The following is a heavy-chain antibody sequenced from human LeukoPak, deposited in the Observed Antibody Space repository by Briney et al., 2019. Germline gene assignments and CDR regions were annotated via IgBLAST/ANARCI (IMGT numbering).Heavy chain of an antibody. CDR3: ARLWFGELSQSYYFDY. V-gene: IGHV4-39*01. CDR2: IYYSGRT. Sequence: SQTLSLTCTVSGGSISSSSYYWVWIRQPPGKGLEWIGSIYYSGRTYYNPSLKTRVTISVDTSKNQFSLKLSSVTAADAAVYYCARLWFGELSQSYYFDYGGQGTGVTVSA. J-gene: IGHJ4*02. D-gene: IGHD3-10*01. CDR1: GGSISSSSYY.